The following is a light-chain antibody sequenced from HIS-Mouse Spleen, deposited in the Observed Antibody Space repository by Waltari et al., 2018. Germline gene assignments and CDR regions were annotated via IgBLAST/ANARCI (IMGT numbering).Light chain of an antibody. CDR1: SSDVGGYNY. J-gene: IGLJ2*01. Sequence: QSALTQPRSVSGSPGQSVTISCTGTSSDVGGYNYVSWYQQHPGKAPKRMIYDVSKRPSGVSDRFAGSKSGNTASLTISGLQAEDEADYYCCSYAGSYTVVFGGGTKLTVL. CDR2: DVS. V-gene: IGLV2-11*01. CDR3: CSYAGSYTVV.